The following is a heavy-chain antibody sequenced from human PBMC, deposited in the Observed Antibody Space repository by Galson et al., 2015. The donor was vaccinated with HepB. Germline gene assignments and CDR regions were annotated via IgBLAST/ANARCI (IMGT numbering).Heavy chain of an antibody. D-gene: IGHD4-11*01. CDR2: INPSDGST. J-gene: IGHJ1*01. Sequence: SVKVSCKASGYTFISYYMHWVRQAPGQGLEWMGIINPSDGSTRYTQKFQGRVTMTRDTSTSTVYMELTSLRYEDTAVYYCARDLILTVTGSRAIHHWGQGALLTVSS. CDR1: GYTFISYY. CDR3: ARDLILTVTGSRAIHH. V-gene: IGHV1-46*01.